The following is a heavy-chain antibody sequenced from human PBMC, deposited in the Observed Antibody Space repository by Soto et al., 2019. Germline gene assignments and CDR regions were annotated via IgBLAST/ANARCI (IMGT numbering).Heavy chain of an antibody. V-gene: IGHV4-39*01. Sequence: SETLSLTCTVSVGSVTNSSYYWGWIRQSPGKGLEWIGSVYYRGRSYSKSSVKSRVTISVDTSKNQFSLNLNSVTASDTAVYFCGSQRNTVITQAAFDEWGQGA. J-gene: IGHJ4*02. CDR1: VGSVTNSSYY. CDR3: GSQRNTVITQAAFDE. D-gene: IGHD1-20*01. CDR2: VYYRGRS.